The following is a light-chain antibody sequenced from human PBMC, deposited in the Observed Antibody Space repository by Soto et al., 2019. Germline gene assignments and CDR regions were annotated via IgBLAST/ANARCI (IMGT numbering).Light chain of an antibody. CDR2: AAS. Sequence: EIVLTQSPGTLSLSPGERATLSCRASQSISSSYLAWYQQKPGQAPRLLIYAASSRATGIPDMFSGSGSGTAFNLTISRLEPEDFAVYYCLQYGSSSYTFGQGTQLEIK. V-gene: IGKV3-20*01. CDR1: QSISSSY. J-gene: IGKJ2*01. CDR3: LQYGSSSYT.